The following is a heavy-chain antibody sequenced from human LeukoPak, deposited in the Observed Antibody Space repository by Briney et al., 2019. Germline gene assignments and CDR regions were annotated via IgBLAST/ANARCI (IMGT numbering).Heavy chain of an antibody. V-gene: IGHV1-46*01. J-gene: IGHJ4*02. Sequence: ASVKVSCKASGYTFTSYYMHWVRQAPGQGLEWMGIINPSGGSTSYAQKFQGRVTMTRDTSTSTVYMELSSLRSEDTAVYYRARDCLIAAAGSYFDYWGQGTLVTVSS. D-gene: IGHD6-13*01. CDR2: INPSGGST. CDR1: GYTFTSYY. CDR3: ARDCLIAAAGSYFDY.